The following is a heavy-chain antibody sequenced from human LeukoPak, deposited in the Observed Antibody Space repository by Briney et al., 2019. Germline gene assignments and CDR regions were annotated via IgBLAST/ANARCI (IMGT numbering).Heavy chain of an antibody. V-gene: IGHV4-39*07. D-gene: IGHD3-22*01. Sequence: SETLSLTCTVSSGSISSGAYYWGWIRQPPGKGLEWIGNIYHSGSTYYNPSLESRVTISVDTSKNQFSLKLSSVTAADTAVYYCARSDYYYDSCGLDWGQGTLVTVSS. J-gene: IGHJ4*02. CDR2: IYHSGST. CDR3: ARSDYYYDSCGLD. CDR1: SGSISSGAYY.